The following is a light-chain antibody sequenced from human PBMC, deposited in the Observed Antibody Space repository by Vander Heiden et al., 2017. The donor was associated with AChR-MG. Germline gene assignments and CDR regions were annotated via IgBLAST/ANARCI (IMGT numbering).Light chain of an antibody. CDR2: AAS. CDR3: QQSYIAPYT. CDR1: QSSDKF. J-gene: IGKJ2*01. V-gene: IGKV1-39*01. Sequence: DMQVTQSPSSLSASVGDRVTITCRASQSSDKFLNWYQQKPGKAPRLLIYAASSLQSGVPSRFRGSGSGTDFTFTITGLQPDDFATYFCQQSYIAPYTFGQGTKLEIK.